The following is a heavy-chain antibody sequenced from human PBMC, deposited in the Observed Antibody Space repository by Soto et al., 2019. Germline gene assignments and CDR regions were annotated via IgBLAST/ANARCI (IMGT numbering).Heavy chain of an antibody. V-gene: IGHV3-33*01. D-gene: IGHD4-17*01. CDR2: IWYDGSNK. Sequence: QVQLVESGGGVVQPGRSLRLSCAASGFTFSSYGMHWVRQAPGKGLEWVAVIWYDGSNKYYADSVKGRFTISRDNSKNTLYLQMNSLRAEDTAVYYCARDQGHGDYEGFRYYYYMDVWGKGTTVTVSS. CDR1: GFTFSSYG. J-gene: IGHJ6*03. CDR3: ARDQGHGDYEGFRYYYYMDV.